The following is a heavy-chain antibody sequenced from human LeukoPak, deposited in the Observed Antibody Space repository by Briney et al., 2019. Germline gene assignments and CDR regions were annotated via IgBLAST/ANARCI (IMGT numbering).Heavy chain of an antibody. J-gene: IGHJ4*02. Sequence: SETLSLTCTVSGVSVSSYYWSWIRQSPGKGLEWIGYLSDSGDTNYNPSLKGRVTISVDTSKNQFSLKLSSVTAADTAVYYCARAHDYGHPFDYWGQGTLVTVSS. CDR1: GVSVSSYY. V-gene: IGHV4-59*08. CDR3: ARAHDYGHPFDY. D-gene: IGHD4-17*01. CDR2: LSDSGDT.